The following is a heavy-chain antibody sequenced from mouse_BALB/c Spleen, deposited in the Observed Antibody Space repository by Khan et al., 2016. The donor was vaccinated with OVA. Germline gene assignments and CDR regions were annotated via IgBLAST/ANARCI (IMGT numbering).Heavy chain of an antibody. CDR1: GFSLTDYG. J-gene: IGHJ4*01. CDR2: IWGDGST. CDR3: ARFGYYDAIDY. V-gene: IGHV2-6-7*01. Sequence: QVQLKQSGPGLVAPSQSLSITCTVSGFSLTDYGVNWVRQPPGKGLEWLGMIWGDGSTDYNSALKSRLTISKDNSKSQVFLKMNSLQTDDTARYYCARFGYYDAIDYWGQGTSVTVSS. D-gene: IGHD2-2*01.